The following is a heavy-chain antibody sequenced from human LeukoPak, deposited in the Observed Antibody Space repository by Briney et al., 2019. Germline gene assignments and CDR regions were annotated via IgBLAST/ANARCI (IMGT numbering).Heavy chain of an antibody. Sequence: SETLSLTCTVSGGSISSSNYYWGWIRHPPGKRLEWIGTIYYSGSTYYNPSLESRVTISVDTSKNQFSLKLSSVTAADTAVYYCARQKAVPRSSGAFDIWGQGTMVTVSS. CDR3: ARQKAVPRSSGAFDI. CDR2: IYYSGST. D-gene: IGHD4-17*01. J-gene: IGHJ3*02. CDR1: GGSISSSNYY. V-gene: IGHV4-39*01.